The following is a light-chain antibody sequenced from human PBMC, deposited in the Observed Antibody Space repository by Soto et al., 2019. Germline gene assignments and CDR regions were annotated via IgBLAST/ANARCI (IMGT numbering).Light chain of an antibody. Sequence: EVVMTQSPGTLSVSPGDRATLSCRASQNVNTNLAWYQQQPGQAPRLLIFGASTWATGIPARFSGSGSGTEFTLTISSLQPEDFAVYYCQQYNNWPLTFGGGTKVEIK. CDR3: QQYNNWPLT. J-gene: IGKJ4*01. V-gene: IGKV3-15*01. CDR1: QNVNTN. CDR2: GAS.